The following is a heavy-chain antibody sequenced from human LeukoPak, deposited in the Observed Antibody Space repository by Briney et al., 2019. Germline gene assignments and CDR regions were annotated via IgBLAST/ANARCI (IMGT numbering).Heavy chain of an antibody. CDR2: IYHSGST. Sequence: PSETLSLTCTVSGYSISSGYYWGWIRQPPGKGLEWIGSIYHSGSTYYNPSLKSRVTISVDTSKNQFSLKLSSVTAADTAVYYCARDRPWYYDFWSGPEGGGDAFDIWGQGTMVTVSS. V-gene: IGHV4-38-2*02. CDR3: ARDRPWYYDFWSGPEGGGDAFDI. CDR1: GYSISSGYY. J-gene: IGHJ3*02. D-gene: IGHD3-3*01.